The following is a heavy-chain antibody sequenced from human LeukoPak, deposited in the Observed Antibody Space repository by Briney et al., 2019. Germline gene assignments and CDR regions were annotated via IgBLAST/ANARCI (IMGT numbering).Heavy chain of an antibody. CDR1: GYTFTGCY. D-gene: IGHD1-7*01. CDR3: ARDLTGTTSWDLDY. CDR2: INPNSGGT. J-gene: IGHJ4*02. V-gene: IGHV1-2*02. Sequence: APVKVSCKASGYTFTGCYMHWVRQAPGQGLEWMGWINPNSGGTNYAQKFQGRVTMTRDTSISTAYMELSRLRSDDTAVYYCARDLTGTTSWDLDYWGQGTLVTVSS.